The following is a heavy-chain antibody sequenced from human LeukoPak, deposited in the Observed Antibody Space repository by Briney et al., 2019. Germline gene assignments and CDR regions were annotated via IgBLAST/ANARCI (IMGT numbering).Heavy chain of an antibody. CDR3: ARDVSQLDLAAAPQEDAFDI. CDR2: IYTSGST. V-gene: IGHV4-61*02. Sequence: SETLSLTCTVSGGSISSGSYYWSWIRQPAGKGLEWIGRIYTSGSTNYNPSLKSRVTISVDTSKNQFSLKLSSVTPEDTAVYYCARDVSQLDLAAAPQEDAFDIWGQGTMVTVSS. J-gene: IGHJ3*02. CDR1: GGSISSGSYY. D-gene: IGHD6-13*01.